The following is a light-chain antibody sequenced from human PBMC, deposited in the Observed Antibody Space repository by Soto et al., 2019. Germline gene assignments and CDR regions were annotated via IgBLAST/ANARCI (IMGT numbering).Light chain of an antibody. V-gene: IGKV1-5*03. CDR1: QTISSW. J-gene: IGKJ1*01. Sequence: DIPMTQSPSTLSGSVGDRVTITCRASQTISSWLAWYQQKPGKAPKLLIYKASTLKSGVPSRFTGRGSGTVFTLTISSLQPDEFATYYCQHYNSYSEAFGQGTKVQLK. CDR3: QHYNSYSEA. CDR2: KAS.